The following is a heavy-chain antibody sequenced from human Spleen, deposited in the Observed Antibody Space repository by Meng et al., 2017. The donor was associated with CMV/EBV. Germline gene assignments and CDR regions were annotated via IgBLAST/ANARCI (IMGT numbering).Heavy chain of an antibody. J-gene: IGHJ2*01. D-gene: IGHD3-22*01. V-gene: IGHV5-51*01. CDR3: AKLGSGYDGTYWHFDV. CDR1: GNRFTTYW. Sequence: GEFLKISCKGSGNRFTTYWIGWVRQVPGKGLEWMGIIYVGDSDTRYSPSFQGQVTISADKSINTASLQWSSLKASDSAIYYCAKLGSGYDGTYWHFDVWGRGTLVTVSS. CDR2: IYVGDSDT.